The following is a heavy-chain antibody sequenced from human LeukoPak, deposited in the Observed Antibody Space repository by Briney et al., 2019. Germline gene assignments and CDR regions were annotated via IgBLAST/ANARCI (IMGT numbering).Heavy chain of an antibody. CDR1: GFTLGRYW. D-gene: IGHD3-3*01. V-gene: IGHV3-74*01. CDR2: SNSDGKIT. J-gene: IGHJ4*02. Sequence: GGSLRLSCAASGFTLGRYWMHWFRQAPGTGLVWVARSNSDGKITDYADSVRGRFTTSRDNTKNTVYLQMSSLRAEDTGVYYCARDHHDFWSGYPNYWGQGTLVIVYS. CDR3: ARDHHDFWSGYPNY.